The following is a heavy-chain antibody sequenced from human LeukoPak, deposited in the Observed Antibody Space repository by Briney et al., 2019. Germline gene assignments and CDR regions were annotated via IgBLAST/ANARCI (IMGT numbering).Heavy chain of an antibody. J-gene: IGHJ3*02. CDR1: GYSFTSYW. CDR3: ARQHRMMYSSSWTDAFDI. Sequence: GESLKISCKGSGYSFTSYWIGWVRQMPGKGLEWMGIIYPGDSDTRYSPSFQGQVTTSADKSISTAYLQWSSLKASDTAMYYCARQHRMMYSSSWTDAFDIWGQGTMVTVSS. CDR2: IYPGDSDT. D-gene: IGHD6-13*01. V-gene: IGHV5-51*01.